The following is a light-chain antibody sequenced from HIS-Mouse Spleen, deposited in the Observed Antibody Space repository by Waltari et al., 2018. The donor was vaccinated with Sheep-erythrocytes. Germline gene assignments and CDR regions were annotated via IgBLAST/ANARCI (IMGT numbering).Light chain of an antibody. Sequence: SYELTQPPSVSVSPGQTASITCSGDKLGDKYACWYQQKPGQSPVLVIYQGSKRPSGIPDAFSGSNSGNTATLTISGTQAMDEADYYCQAWDSSTAVFGGGTKLTVL. J-gene: IGLJ2*01. CDR2: QGS. CDR3: QAWDSSTAV. V-gene: IGLV3-1*01. CDR1: KLGDKY.